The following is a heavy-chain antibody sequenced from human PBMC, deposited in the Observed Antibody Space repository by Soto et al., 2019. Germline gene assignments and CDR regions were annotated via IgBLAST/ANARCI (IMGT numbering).Heavy chain of an antibody. Sequence: EVQLLESGGGLVQPGGSLRLSCVGSGFTFSAHAITWVRQAPGKGLERVSTLGTIGAFYADSVKGRFTISRDNSKNTVNLQMNSLRGEDTAIYYCARDLTTHDYWGQGTVVTVSS. CDR3: ARDLTTHDY. V-gene: IGHV3-23*01. CDR2: LGTIGA. J-gene: IGHJ4*02. CDR1: GFTFSAHA.